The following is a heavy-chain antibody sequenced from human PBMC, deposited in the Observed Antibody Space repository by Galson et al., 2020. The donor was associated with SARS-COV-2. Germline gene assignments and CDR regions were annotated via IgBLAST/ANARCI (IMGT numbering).Heavy chain of an antibody. CDR3: ARQLIGNTPRENYSGYDVDY. J-gene: IGHJ4*02. CDR2: IYPGDSET. V-gene: IGHV5-51*01. D-gene: IGHD5-12*01. CDR1: GYSFTSFW. Sequence: KIGESLKISCKVSGYSFTSFWITWVRQMPGKGLEWMGIIYPGDSETRYSPSFQGQISISADKSISTAYLQWISLKASDTATYYCARQLIGNTPRENYSGYDVDYWGQGTLVTVSS.